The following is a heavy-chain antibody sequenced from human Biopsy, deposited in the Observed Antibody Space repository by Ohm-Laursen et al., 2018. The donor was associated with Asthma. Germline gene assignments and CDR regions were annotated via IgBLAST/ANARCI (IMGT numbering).Heavy chain of an antibody. V-gene: IGHV3-30*04. D-gene: IGHD6-19*01. J-gene: IGHJ4*02. Sequence: SLRLSCAALRFSYEMHWVRQAPGKGLEWVAVISYDGSSIYYADSVKGRFTISRDNSKNTLSLQMNSLTAEDTAVYCCAKEGVAGTHIEDWGQGTLVTVSS. CDR3: AKEGVAGTHIED. CDR2: ISYDGSSI. CDR1: RFSYE.